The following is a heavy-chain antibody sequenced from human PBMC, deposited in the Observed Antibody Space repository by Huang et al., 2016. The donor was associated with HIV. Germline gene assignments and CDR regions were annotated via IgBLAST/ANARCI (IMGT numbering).Heavy chain of an antibody. D-gene: IGHD6-13*01. V-gene: IGHV4-39*01. CDR2: IYYSGST. J-gene: IGHJ4*02. CDR3: ARLWASSWFPDMNYFDY. Sequence: QLQLQESGPGLVKPSETLSLTCTVSGGSISSSNHYWGLIRKPPGKGVEWIGSIYYSGSTYNKSSLKSRVTISVDTSKNQFSLKLSTVTAADTAVYHCARLWASSWFPDMNYFDYWGQVTLVTVSS. CDR1: GGSISSSNHY.